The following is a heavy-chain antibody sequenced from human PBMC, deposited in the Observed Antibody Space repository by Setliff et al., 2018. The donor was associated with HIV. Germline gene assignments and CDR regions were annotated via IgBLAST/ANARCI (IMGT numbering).Heavy chain of an antibody. D-gene: IGHD5-12*01. J-gene: IGHJ4*02. V-gene: IGHV1-69*10. CDR1: GYTFTSYG. Sequence: ASVKVSCKASGYTFTSYGISWVRQAPGQGLEWMGGIIPILGIANYAQKFQGRVTITADESTSTAYMELSSLRSEDTAVYYCARGPLYGYDRGYFDYWGQGTLVTVSS. CDR2: IIPILGIA. CDR3: ARGPLYGYDRGYFDY.